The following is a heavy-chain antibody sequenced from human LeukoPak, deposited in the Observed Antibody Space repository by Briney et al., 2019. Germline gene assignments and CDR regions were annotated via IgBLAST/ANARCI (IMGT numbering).Heavy chain of an antibody. CDR2: IYYSGST. CDR3: ARVYCSGGSCCVGNWFDP. CDR1: GGSISSSSYY. Sequence: SETLSLTCTVSGGSISSSSYYWGWIRQPPGKGLEWIGSIYYSGSTYYNPSLKSRVTISVDTSKNQFSLKLSSVTAADTAVYYCARVYCSGGSCCVGNWFDPWGQGTLVTVSS. J-gene: IGHJ5*02. D-gene: IGHD2-15*01. V-gene: IGHV4-39*07.